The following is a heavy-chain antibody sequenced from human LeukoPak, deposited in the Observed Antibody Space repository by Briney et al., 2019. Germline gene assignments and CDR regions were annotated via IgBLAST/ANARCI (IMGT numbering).Heavy chain of an antibody. Sequence: AGGSLRLSCAASGFTFSIYGMHWVRQAPGKGLEWVAVISYDGSNKYYADSVKGRFTISRDNSKNTLYLQMNSLRAEDTAVYYCARTKHYDILTGHFDYWGQGTLVTVSS. CDR1: GFTFSIYG. CDR3: ARTKHYDILTGHFDY. J-gene: IGHJ4*02. CDR2: ISYDGSNK. D-gene: IGHD3-9*01. V-gene: IGHV3-30*19.